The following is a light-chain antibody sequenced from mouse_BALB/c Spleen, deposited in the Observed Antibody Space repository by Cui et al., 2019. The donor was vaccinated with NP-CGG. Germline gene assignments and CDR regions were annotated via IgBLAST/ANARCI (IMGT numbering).Light chain of an antibody. J-gene: IGLJ1*01. CDR1: TGAVTTSNY. CDR2: GTN. CDR3: ALWYSNHWV. V-gene: IGLV1*01. Sequence: QAVVTQESALTTSPGETVTITCRSSTGAVTTSNYANWVQEKPDHLFPGLIGGTNNRAPGVPARFSGSLIGDKAALTITRAQTEDEAIYFCALWYSNHWVFGGGTKLTVL.